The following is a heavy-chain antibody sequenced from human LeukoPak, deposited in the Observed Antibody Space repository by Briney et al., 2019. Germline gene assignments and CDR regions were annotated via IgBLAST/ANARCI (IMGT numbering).Heavy chain of an antibody. Sequence: GSLRLSCAASGFTFSSYAMTWVRQAPGKGLEWVSSITDSGDGTYFADSVRGRFSISRDNSRNTLYLQLNSLRAEDTAVYYCAKGLRGTYDYWGQGTLVTVSS. CDR2: ITDSGDGT. CDR1: GFTFSSYA. D-gene: IGHD3-3*01. J-gene: IGHJ4*02. CDR3: AKGLRGTYDY. V-gene: IGHV3-23*01.